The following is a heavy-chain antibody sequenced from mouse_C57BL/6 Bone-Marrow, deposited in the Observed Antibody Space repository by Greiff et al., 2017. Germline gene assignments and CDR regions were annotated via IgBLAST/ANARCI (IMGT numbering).Heavy chain of an antibody. Sequence: VKLQESGAELARPGASVKLSCKASGYTFTSYGISWVKQRTGQGLEWIGEIYPRSGNTYYNEKFKGKATLTADKSSSTAYMELRSLTSEDSAVYFCARVYYTYVDYWGQGTTLTVSS. J-gene: IGHJ2*01. D-gene: IGHD2-12*01. CDR3: ARVYYTYVDY. CDR2: IYPRSGNT. CDR1: GYTFTSYG. V-gene: IGHV1-81*01.